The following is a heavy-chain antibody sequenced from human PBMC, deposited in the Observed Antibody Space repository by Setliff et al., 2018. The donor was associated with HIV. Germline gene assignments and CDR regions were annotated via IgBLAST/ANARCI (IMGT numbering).Heavy chain of an antibody. CDR1: GYSFINYG. V-gene: IGHV1-18*01. D-gene: IGHD2-21*02. CDR3: ARARLQGIVTAVGPRDNCLDP. J-gene: IGHJ5*02. Sequence: ASVKVSCKASGYSFINYGIAWVRQAPGQGLEWMRWISAYTGHTDYASRFLGRVTLTTDTSTSTAYMELRSLSSDDTAVYFCARARLQGIVTAVGPRDNCLDPWGQGTRVTVSS. CDR2: ISAYTGHT.